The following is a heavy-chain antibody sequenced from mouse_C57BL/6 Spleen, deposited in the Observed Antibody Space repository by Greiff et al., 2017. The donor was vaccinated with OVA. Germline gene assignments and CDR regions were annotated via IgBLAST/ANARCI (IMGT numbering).Heavy chain of an antibody. D-gene: IGHD5-1*01. J-gene: IGHJ1*03. V-gene: IGHV1-53*01. CDR1: GYTFTSYW. Sequence: QVQLKQPGTELVKPGASVKLSCKASGYTFTSYWMHWVKQRPGQGLEWIGNINPSNGGTNYNEKFKRKATLTVDKSSSTAYMQLSSLTSEDSAVYYCARSATVPWYFDVWGTGTTVTVSS. CDR2: INPSNGGT. CDR3: ARSATVPWYFDV.